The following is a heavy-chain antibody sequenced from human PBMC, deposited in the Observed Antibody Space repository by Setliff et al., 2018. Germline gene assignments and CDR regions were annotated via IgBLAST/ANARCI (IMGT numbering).Heavy chain of an antibody. V-gene: IGHV4-61*02. CDR1: GGSIGRGSRY. D-gene: IGHD4-17*01. CDR2: IFPSGST. J-gene: IGHJ4*02. Sequence: SETLSLTCTVPGGSIGRGSRYWSWIRQPAGKGLEGIGRIFPSGSTNYNPSLKSQVTISVDTSKNHFSLKLSSVTAADTAVYYCASLRAPPGDYGDYVDSWGQGTLVTVSS. CDR3: ASLRAPPGDYGDYVDS.